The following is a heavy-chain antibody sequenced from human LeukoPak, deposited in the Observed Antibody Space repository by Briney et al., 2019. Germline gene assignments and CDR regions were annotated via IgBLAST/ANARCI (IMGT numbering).Heavy chain of an antibody. CDR2: ISSSSSTI. V-gene: IGHV3-48*01. D-gene: IGHD3-3*01. CDR1: GFTFSSYS. J-gene: IGHJ4*02. CDR3: ARDFWSGYYILDY. Sequence: GGSLRLSCAASGFTFSSYSMNWVRQAPGKGLEWVSYISSSSSTIYYADSVKGRFTISRDNAKNSLYLQMNSLRAEDTAVYYCARDFWSGYYILDYWGQGTLVTVSS.